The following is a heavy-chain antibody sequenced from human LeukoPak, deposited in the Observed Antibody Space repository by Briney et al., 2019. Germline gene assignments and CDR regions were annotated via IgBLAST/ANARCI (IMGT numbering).Heavy chain of an antibody. CDR1: GFTFSSYA. CDR3: AKEPHTYYDFWSGYF. V-gene: IGHV3-23*01. Sequence: GGSLRLSCAASGFTFSSYAMSWVRRAPGKGLEWFSAISGSGGSTYYADSVKGRFTISRDNSKNTLYLQMNSPRAEDTAVYYCAKEPHTYYDFWSGYFWGQGTLVTVSS. J-gene: IGHJ4*02. CDR2: ISGSGGST. D-gene: IGHD3-3*01.